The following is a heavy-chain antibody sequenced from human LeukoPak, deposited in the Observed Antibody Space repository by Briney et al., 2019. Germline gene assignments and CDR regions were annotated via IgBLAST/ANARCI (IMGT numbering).Heavy chain of an antibody. J-gene: IGHJ4*02. V-gene: IGHV3-30*04. CDR2: ISYDGSSK. D-gene: IGHD1-26*01. CDR3: ATTGSGSYYDY. Sequence: GGSLRLSCAASGFTFSTYAMHWVRQAPGKGLEWVAVISYDGSSKYYADSVKGRFTISRDNSKNTLYLQMNSLRAEDTAVYYCATTGSGSYYDYWGQGTLVTVSS. CDR1: GFTFSTYA.